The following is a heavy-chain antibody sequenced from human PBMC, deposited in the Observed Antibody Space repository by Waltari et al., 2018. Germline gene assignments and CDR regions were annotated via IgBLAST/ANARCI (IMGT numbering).Heavy chain of an antibody. Sequence: QVQLVQSESELKKPGASVKIACKASGYPFTHFAIDWLRQAPGQGLEWRGWISTATGNPTDARDFTGRFDFSLDTSVSTAYLQISSLKTEDTAVYFCARDRVVGATDWGYWGQGTLVTVSS. J-gene: IGHJ4*02. CDR2: ISTATGNP. CDR1: GYPFTHFA. D-gene: IGHD1-26*01. CDR3: ARDRVVGATDWGY. V-gene: IGHV7-4-1*02.